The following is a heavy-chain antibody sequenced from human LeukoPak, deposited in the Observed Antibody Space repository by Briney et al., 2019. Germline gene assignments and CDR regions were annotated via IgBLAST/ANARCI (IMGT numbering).Heavy chain of an antibody. CDR3: ARAGYSSFLDP. CDR1: GYTFTSYD. CDR2: INPSGGST. Sequence: ASVKVSCKASGYTFTSYDINWVRQATGQGLEWMGIINPSGGSTSYAQKFQGRVTMTRDMSTSTVYMELSSLRSEDTAVYYCARAGYSSFLDPWGQGTLVTVSS. J-gene: IGHJ5*02. D-gene: IGHD6-13*01. V-gene: IGHV1-46*01.